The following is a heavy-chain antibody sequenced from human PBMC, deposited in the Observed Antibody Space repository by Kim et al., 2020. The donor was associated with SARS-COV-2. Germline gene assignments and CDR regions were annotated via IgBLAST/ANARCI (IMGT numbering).Heavy chain of an antibody. CDR3: AKARGSGWYYFDY. V-gene: IGHV3-53*01. D-gene: IGHD6-19*01. J-gene: IGHJ4*02. Sequence: YADSVESRFTISKDKPKTTLYSQMNSLRAEDTAIDYCAKARGSGWYYFDYWGQGTLVTVSS.